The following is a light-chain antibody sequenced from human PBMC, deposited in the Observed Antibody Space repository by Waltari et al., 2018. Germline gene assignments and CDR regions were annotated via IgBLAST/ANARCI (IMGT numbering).Light chain of an antibody. V-gene: IGKV1-9*01. CDR2: LAS. J-gene: IGKJ5*01. Sequence: DIQLTQSSSFLPPSVGDCVTITCRASQRISSHIVWYQVKPEKASNVLISLASTLQSGVPTRFRGSGFGTEFTHTISSLQAEDFGIYYCMQLHDYPLTLGQGTRLDIK. CDR3: MQLHDYPLT. CDR1: QRISSH.